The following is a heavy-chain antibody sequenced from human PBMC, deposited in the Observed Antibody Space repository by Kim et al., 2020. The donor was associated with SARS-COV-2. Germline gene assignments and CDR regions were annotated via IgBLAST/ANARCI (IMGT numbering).Heavy chain of an antibody. J-gene: IGHJ5*02. Sequence: SETLSLTCTVSGGSISSYYWSWIRQPPGKGLEWIGYIYYSGSTNYNPSLKSRVTISVDTSKNQFSLKLSSVTAADTAVYYCAVLRAWLQGFDPWGQGTMV. D-gene: IGHD6-19*01. CDR2: IYYSGST. CDR1: GGSISSYY. V-gene: IGHV4-59*08. CDR3: AVLRAWLQGFDP.